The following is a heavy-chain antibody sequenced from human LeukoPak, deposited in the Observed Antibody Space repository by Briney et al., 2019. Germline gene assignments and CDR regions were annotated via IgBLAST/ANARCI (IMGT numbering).Heavy chain of an antibody. Sequence: GESLRISRKGSGYSFSGSWISWVRQMPGKGLEWMGRINPSDSSTNYGPSLQGHVTISADKSISTAYLHWGSLKASDTAIYYCARHGTGWYVTGDIWGQGTVVTVSS. D-gene: IGHD6-19*01. CDR3: ARHGTGWYVTGDI. V-gene: IGHV5-10-1*01. J-gene: IGHJ4*02. CDR2: INPSDSST. CDR1: GYSFSGSW.